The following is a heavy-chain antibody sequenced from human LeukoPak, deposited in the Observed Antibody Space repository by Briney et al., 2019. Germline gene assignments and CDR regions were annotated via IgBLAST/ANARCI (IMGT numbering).Heavy chain of an antibody. Sequence: PGGSLRLSCAASGFTLSSFAMGWVRQAPGKGLGWVAVISYDGSNKYYADSVKGRFTISRDNSKNTLYLQMNSLRAEDTAVDYGARGLPDYYDSSGYSYWGQGTLVTVSS. D-gene: IGHD3-22*01. V-gene: IGHV3-30*01. J-gene: IGHJ4*02. CDR2: ISYDGSNK. CDR1: GFTLSSFA. CDR3: ARGLPDYYDSSGYSY.